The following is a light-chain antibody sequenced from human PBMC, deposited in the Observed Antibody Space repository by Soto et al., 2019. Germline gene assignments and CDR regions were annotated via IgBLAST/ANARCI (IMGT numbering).Light chain of an antibody. J-gene: IGLJ1*01. CDR2: ENN. CDR1: SSNIGNNY. V-gene: IGLV1-51*02. CDR3: GTWDSSLCAYV. Sequence: QSALTQPPSVSAAPGQKVTISCSGSSSNIGNNYVSWYQQLPGTAPKLLIYENNKRPSGIPDRFSGSKSGTSATLGITGLQTGDEADYYSGTWDSSLCAYVFGTGTKVPV.